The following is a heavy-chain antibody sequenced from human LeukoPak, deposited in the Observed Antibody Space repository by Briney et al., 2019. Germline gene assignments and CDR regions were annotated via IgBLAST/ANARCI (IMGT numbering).Heavy chain of an antibody. CDR1: GYTFTSYG. J-gene: IGHJ4*02. D-gene: IGHD6-13*01. CDR3: ARDGGIPSSRVVYFDY. Sequence: ASVKVSCKASGYTFTSYGFSWVRQAPGQGLEWMGWISAYNGNTHYAQKLQDRVTMTTDTSTSAAYMELRSLRSDDTAVYYCARDGGIPSSRVVYFDYWGQGTLVTVSS. CDR2: ISAYNGNT. V-gene: IGHV1-18*01.